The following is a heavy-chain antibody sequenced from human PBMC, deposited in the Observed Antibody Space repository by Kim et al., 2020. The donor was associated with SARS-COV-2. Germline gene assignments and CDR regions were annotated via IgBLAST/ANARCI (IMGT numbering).Heavy chain of an antibody. J-gene: IGHJ6*02. D-gene: IGHD6-13*01. Sequence: GESLKISCKGSGYSFTDYWISWVRQMPGTGLEWMGRIDPSDSYTKYSPSFQGHVTISADKSISTVYLQWSSLKASDSAMYYCAGGPRRQQLDCYYYYGLDGWGEASTAT. CDR2: IDPSDSYT. CDR3: AGGPRRQQLDCYYYYGLDG. V-gene: IGHV5-10-1*01. CDR1: GYSFTDYW.